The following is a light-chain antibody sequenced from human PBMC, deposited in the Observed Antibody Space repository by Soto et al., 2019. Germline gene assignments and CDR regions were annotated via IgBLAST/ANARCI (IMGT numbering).Light chain of an antibody. Sequence: QSVLTQPASVSGSPGQSITISCTGTSSDIGSNNYVSWFQQRPGKAPTLIIYEVSNRPSGVSHFSGSKSGNTASLTISGLLPEDEAEYYCSSYTTTTRLFGGGTKVTVL. CDR1: SSDIGSNNY. CDR2: EVS. J-gene: IGLJ3*02. V-gene: IGLV2-14*01. CDR3: SSYTTTTRL.